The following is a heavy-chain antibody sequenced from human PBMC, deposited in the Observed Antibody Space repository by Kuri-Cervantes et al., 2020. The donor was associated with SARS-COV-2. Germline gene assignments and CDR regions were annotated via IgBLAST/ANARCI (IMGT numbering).Heavy chain of an antibody. CDR1: GFMFSNYW. J-gene: IGHJ5*02. CDR2: VKADGSET. CDR3: ARDKFGTYDHDGGGYYTSSDHWFDH. D-gene: IGHD3-22*01. V-gene: IGHV3-7*05. Sequence: GGSLRLSCAASGFMFSNYWMNWVRQPKGKGLEWVAKVKADGSETYYADSVKGRFIVSRDNVKKSLDLQMNSLRLEDTAIYYCARDKFGTYDHDGGGYYTSSDHWFDHWGQGTQVTVSS.